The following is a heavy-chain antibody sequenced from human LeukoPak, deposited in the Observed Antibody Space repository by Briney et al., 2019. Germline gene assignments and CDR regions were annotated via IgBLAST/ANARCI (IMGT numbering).Heavy chain of an antibody. CDR2: LSASGGST. CDR1: GSFSSYV. Sequence: GGSLRLSCAASGSFSSYVMTWVRQAPGRGLEWASTLSASGGSTYYADSVKGRFTISRDNSKNTLYLQMSSLRAEDTAVYFCAKDLILVLPAAYDYWGQGTLVTVSS. CDR3: AKDLILVLPAAYDY. V-gene: IGHV3-23*01. J-gene: IGHJ4*02. D-gene: IGHD2-2*01.